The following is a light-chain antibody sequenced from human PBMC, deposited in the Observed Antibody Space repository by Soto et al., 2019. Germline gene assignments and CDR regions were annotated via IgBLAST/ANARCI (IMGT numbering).Light chain of an antibody. J-gene: IGLJ2*01. Sequence: QPVLTQPASVSGSPGQSITISCTGTSSDVGGYNHVSWYQQHPGKAPKLMIYEVSNRPSGVSDRFSGSKSGNTASLTISGLQAEDEADYHCSSYTSSSTLVFGGGTKLTVL. V-gene: IGLV2-14*01. CDR2: EVS. CDR1: SSDVGGYNH. CDR3: SSYTSSSTLV.